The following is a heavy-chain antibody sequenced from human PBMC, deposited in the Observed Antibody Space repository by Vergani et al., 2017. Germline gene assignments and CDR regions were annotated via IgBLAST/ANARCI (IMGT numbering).Heavy chain of an antibody. Sequence: QVQLVESGGGVVQPGRSLRLSCAASGFTFSSYAMHCVRQAPGKGLEWVAVISYDGSNKYYADSVKGRFTISRDNSKNTLYLQMNSLRAEDTAVYYCARDHLRTQTKRAAKGGSYYYYYMDVWGKGTTVTVSS. CDR2: ISYDGSNK. D-gene: IGHD3-16*01. CDR3: ARDHLRTQTKRAAKGGSYYYYYMDV. CDR1: GFTFSSYA. J-gene: IGHJ6*03. V-gene: IGHV3-30-3*01.